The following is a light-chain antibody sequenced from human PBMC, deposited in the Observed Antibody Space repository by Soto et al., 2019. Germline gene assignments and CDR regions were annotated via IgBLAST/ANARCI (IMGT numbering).Light chain of an antibody. V-gene: IGKV1-39*01. CDR3: QRGWT. CDR2: AAS. CDR1: RDIRDS. J-gene: IGKJ2*01. Sequence: DFQLTQSPSSLSESVEERVTIPCRAGRDIRDSLNWYQPKPGQAPKLLIYAASTLHSGVPPRFSGSGSGTEFTLTISSLQPEDFAIYFCQRGWTFGQGIRLEMK.